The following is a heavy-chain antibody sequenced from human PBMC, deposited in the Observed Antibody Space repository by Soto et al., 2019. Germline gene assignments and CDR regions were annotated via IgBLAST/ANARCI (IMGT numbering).Heavy chain of an antibody. CDR1: GFTFRNYN. Sequence: EVQLVESGGGLVKAGGSLRLFCTASGFTFRNYNMNWVRQAPGKGLEWVSSISTGGAYMFYADSVKVRFTISRDNDQNSLFLQIYSPRAGDTAVYYCARDIAFPGGNYFVSWGQGTLCSVSS. D-gene: IGHD3-16*01. J-gene: IGHJ4*02. V-gene: IGHV3-21*06. CDR3: ARDIAFPGGNYFVS. CDR2: ISTGGAYM.